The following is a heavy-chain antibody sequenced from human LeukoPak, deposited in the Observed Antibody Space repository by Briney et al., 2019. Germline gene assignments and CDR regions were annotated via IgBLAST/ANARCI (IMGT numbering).Heavy chain of an antibody. J-gene: IGHJ4*02. Sequence: PGGSLRLSCAASGFTFSSYSMNWVPQAPGKGLEWVSSISSSSSYIYYAHSVTGRFTISRDNAKNSLYLQMNSRRAEDTAVYYCARDPSSGRDYWGQGTLVTVSS. CDR1: GFTFSSYS. CDR3: ARDPSSGRDY. CDR2: ISSSSSYI. V-gene: IGHV3-21*01. D-gene: IGHD6-19*01.